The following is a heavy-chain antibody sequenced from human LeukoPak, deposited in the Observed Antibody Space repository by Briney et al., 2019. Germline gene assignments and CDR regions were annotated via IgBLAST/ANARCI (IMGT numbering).Heavy chain of an antibody. J-gene: IGHJ4*02. V-gene: IGHV3-74*01. CDR2: INSDGSGT. Sequence: GGSLRLSCAASGFTFSTYWMHWVRQAPGKGLVWVSHINSDGSGTNYADSVKGRFTISRDNAKNTLYLQMNSLRAEDTAVYYCAGPMTEIDYWGRGTLVTVSS. D-gene: IGHD2-21*02. CDR3: AGPMTEIDY. CDR1: GFTFSTYW.